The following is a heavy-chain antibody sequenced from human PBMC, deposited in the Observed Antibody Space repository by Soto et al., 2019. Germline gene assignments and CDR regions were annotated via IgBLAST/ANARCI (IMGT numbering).Heavy chain of an antibody. CDR3: AKNKDHWLSRPGALDI. D-gene: IGHD6-19*01. V-gene: IGHV3-23*01. J-gene: IGHJ3*02. Sequence: GGSLRLSCAASGFTFSSYAMSWVRQAPGKGLEWVSAISGSGGSTYYADSVKGRFTIARDNSKNTLYLQMNSLRAEDTAVYYCAKNKDHWLSRPGALDIWGQGTMVTVSS. CDR2: ISGSGGST. CDR1: GFTFSSYA.